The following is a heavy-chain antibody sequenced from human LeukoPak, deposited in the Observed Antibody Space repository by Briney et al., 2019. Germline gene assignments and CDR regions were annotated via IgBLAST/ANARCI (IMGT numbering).Heavy chain of an antibody. J-gene: IGHJ5*02. CDR3: AKDLGIAVAGTNWFDP. CDR2: IYSGGST. CDR1: GFTVSSNY. D-gene: IGHD6-19*01. Sequence: GGSLRLSCAASGFTVSSNYMSWVRQAPGKGLEWVSVIYSGGSTYYADSVKGRFTISRDNAKNSLYLQMNSLRAEDTAVYYCAKDLGIAVAGTNWFDPWGQGTLVTVSS. V-gene: IGHV3-53*01.